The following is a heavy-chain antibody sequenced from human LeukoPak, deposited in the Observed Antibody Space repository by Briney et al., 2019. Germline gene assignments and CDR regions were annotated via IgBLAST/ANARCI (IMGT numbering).Heavy chain of an antibody. CDR3: TRETSSRYFDY. CDR2: MNPNSGRT. V-gene: IGHV1-8*01. J-gene: IGHJ4*02. CDR1: GYTLTSYD. Sequence: ASVKVSCRASGYTLTSYDINWVRQATGQGLEWMGWMNPNSGRTGYAQNFQGRITITRNTSISTAYMELSSLRSEDTAVYYCTRETSSRYFDYWGQGTLVTVSS.